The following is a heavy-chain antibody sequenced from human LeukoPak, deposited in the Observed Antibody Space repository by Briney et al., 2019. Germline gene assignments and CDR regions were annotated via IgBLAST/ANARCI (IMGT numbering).Heavy chain of an antibody. D-gene: IGHD4-17*01. V-gene: IGHV1-69*05. Sequence: SVKVSCKASGGSFSSYAISWVRHAPGQRLESMGRIIPIFGTANYAQKFQGRVTLTTDESTSTAYMELCRLRSADTAVYYCASLIDYCDFLLDYWGQGTLVTFSS. CDR2: IIPIFGTA. CDR1: GGSFSSYA. CDR3: ASLIDYCDFLLDY. J-gene: IGHJ4*02.